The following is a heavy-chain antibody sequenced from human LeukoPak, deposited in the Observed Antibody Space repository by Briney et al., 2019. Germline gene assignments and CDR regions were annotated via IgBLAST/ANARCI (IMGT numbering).Heavy chain of an antibody. CDR1: GGSFSGYY. CDR3: ARAWVTDDYYYGMDV. Sequence: PSETLSLTCAVYGGSFSGYYWSWIRQHPGEGLEWIGHIYYSGSTYYNPSLKSRVSMSVDTSENQFSLNLNSVTAADTAVYYCARAWVTDDYYYGMDVWGQGTTVTVS. J-gene: IGHJ6*02. V-gene: IGHV4-31*11. D-gene: IGHD2-21*02. CDR2: IYYSGST.